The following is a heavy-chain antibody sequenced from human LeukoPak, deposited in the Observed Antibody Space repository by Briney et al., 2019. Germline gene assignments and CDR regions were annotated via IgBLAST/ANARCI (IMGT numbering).Heavy chain of an antibody. CDR3: AREAGDGPAY. D-gene: IGHD3-10*01. CDR2: INPSGGST. Sequence: ASVKVSCKASGYTFTSYYMHWVRQAPGQGLEWMGIINPSGGSTSYAQRFQGRVTMTRDTSTGTVYMELSSLRSEDTAVYYCAREAGDGPAYWGQGTLVTVSS. V-gene: IGHV1-46*01. CDR1: GYTFTSYY. J-gene: IGHJ4*02.